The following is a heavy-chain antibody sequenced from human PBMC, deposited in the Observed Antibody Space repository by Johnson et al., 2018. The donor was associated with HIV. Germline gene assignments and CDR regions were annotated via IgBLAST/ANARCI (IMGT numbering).Heavy chain of an antibody. V-gene: IGHV3-30*02. CDR1: GFTFSGYV. Sequence: QVQLVESGGGVVQPGWSLRLSCAVSGFTFSGYVMHWVRQTPGKGLEWVAFIRHDGNNNYYAESLKGRLIISRDNSKNMLYLEMQSLTSEDTAVYYCARGQTWPKSGCDVWGQGTMVTVSS. CDR3: ARGQTWPKSGCDV. J-gene: IGHJ3*01. CDR2: IRHDGNNN. D-gene: IGHD1-26*01.